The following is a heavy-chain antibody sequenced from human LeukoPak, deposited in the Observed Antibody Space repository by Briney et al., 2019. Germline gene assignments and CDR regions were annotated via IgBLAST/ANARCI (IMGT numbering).Heavy chain of an antibody. D-gene: IGHD3-22*01. CDR1: GFTFDDYT. J-gene: IGHJ4*02. CDR2: ISWDGGST. V-gene: IGHV3-43*01. CDR3: ARDDLYYYDSSGSRFDY. Sequence: GGSLRLSCAASGFTFDDYTMHWVRQAPGKGLEWVSLISWDGGSTYYADSVKGRFTISRDNSKNTLYLQMNSLRAEDTAVYYCARDDLYYYDSSGSRFDYWGQGTLVTVSS.